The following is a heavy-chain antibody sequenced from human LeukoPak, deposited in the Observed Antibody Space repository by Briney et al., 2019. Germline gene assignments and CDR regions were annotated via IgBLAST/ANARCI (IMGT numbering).Heavy chain of an antibody. J-gene: IGHJ3*02. D-gene: IGHD3-22*01. CDR1: GGSISDYY. CDR3: ARPLSISGYYYDAFDI. V-gene: IGHV4-59*08. CDR2: IYYSGST. Sequence: SETLSLTCTVSGGSISDYYWSWIRQPPGKGLEWIGYIYYSGSTSYNPSLKSRVTISVDTSKNQFSLKLSSVTAADTAVYYCARPLSISGYYYDAFDIWGQGTMVTVSS.